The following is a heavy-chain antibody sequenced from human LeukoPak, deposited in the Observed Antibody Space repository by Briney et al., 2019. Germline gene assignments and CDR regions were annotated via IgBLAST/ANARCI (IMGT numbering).Heavy chain of an antibody. CDR3: ARVGMGSSSWYGVYYYYGMDV. J-gene: IGHJ6*02. CDR2: IWYDGSNK. D-gene: IGHD6-13*01. CDR1: GFTFSSYG. V-gene: IGHV3-33*01. Sequence: GGSLRLSCAASGFTFSSYGMHWVRQAPGKGLEWVAVIWYDGSNKYYADSVKGRFTISRDNSKNTLYLQMNSLRAEDTAVYYCARVGMGSSSWYGVYYYYGMDVWGQGATVTVSS.